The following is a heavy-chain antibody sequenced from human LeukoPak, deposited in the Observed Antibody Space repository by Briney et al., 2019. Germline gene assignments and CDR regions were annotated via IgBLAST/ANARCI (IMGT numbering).Heavy chain of an antibody. CDR1: GFTFSKYA. J-gene: IGHJ4*02. V-gene: IGHV3-48*01. D-gene: IGHD1-1*01. Sequence: GGSLRLSCAASGFTFSKYAMNWIRQAPGKGLEWVSYISSSSTTIYYADSVKGRFTIARDNARNSLYLQMNSLRAEDTAVYYCTKESNCNSLVDYWGQGTLVTVSS. CDR2: ISSSSTTI. CDR3: TKESNCNSLVDY.